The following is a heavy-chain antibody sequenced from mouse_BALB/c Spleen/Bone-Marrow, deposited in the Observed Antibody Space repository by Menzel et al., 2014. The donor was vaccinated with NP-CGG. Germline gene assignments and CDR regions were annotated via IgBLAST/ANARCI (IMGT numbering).Heavy chain of an antibody. CDR2: INPSNGRT. CDR1: GYTFTSYW. D-gene: IGHD2-1*01. Sequence: QVQLQQSGAELVKPGASVKLPCKASGYTFTSYWMHWVKQRPGQGLEWIGEINPSNGRTNYNETFKSKATLTVDKSPTTAYMQLSSLTSDDSAVYYCARYGNYDAMDYWGQGTSVAVSS. CDR3: ARYGNYDAMDY. V-gene: IGHV1S81*02. J-gene: IGHJ4*01.